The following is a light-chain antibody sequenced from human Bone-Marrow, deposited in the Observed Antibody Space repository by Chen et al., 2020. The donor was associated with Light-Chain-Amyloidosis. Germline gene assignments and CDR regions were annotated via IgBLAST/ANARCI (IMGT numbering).Light chain of an antibody. CDR2: GSA. CDR3: QQYGTSPLT. Sequence: IVLTQSPGTLSLSPGEGSNLSCRASQTISSNYLTWYQQKFGQAPRLLIYGSASRAPGIPDRFTGSGSGTDVTPTINRLEPEDLAMYYCQQYGTSPLTFGGGTKVEIK. V-gene: IGKV3-20*01. CDR1: QTISSNY. J-gene: IGKJ4*01.